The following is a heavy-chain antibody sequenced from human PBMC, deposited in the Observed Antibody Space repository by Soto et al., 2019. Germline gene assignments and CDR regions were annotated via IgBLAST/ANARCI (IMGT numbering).Heavy chain of an antibody. V-gene: IGHV3-23*01. D-gene: IGHD3-3*01. CDR3: AKVAKSGVVLEYFGC. CDR1: GFTFANFG. J-gene: IGHJ4*02. CDR2: ISSSGRRT. Sequence: ACVSLRPSCGGSGFTFANFGMGWVRQAPGKGLYWVSCISSSGRRTYYADSVTARFTISRDNSKSTLYLQMDSLRADDTAVYYCAKVAKSGVVLEYFGCSGQRSLVSVSS.